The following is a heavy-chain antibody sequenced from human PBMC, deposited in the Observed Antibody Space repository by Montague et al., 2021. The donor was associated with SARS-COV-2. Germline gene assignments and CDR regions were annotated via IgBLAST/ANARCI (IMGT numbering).Heavy chain of an antibody. CDR1: GDSIGSGGFY. Sequence: TLSLTCSVSGDSIGSGGFYCTWIRHLPGKGLEWLGNIYHSGSTYFNPSLKSRLTMSVDTSKQHFSLNLTSVTAADTAVYYCARVGGNEYRFFDYWGQGSLVTVSS. J-gene: IGHJ4*02. CDR3: ARVGGNEYRFFDY. V-gene: IGHV4-31*03. CDR2: IYHSGST. D-gene: IGHD1-1*01.